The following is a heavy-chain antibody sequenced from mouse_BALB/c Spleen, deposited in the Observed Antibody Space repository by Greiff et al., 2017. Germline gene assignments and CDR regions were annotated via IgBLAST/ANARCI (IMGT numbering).Heavy chain of an antibody. J-gene: IGHJ2*01. Sequence: EVQLQESGAELVKPGASVKLSCTASGFNIKDTYMHWVKQRPEQGLEWIGRIDPANGNTKYDPKFQGKATITADTSSNTAYLQLSSLTSEDTAVYYCASWYGSVFDYWGQGTTLTVSS. CDR3: ASWYGSVFDY. D-gene: IGHD2-10*02. CDR1: GFNIKDTY. CDR2: IDPANGNT. V-gene: IGHV14-3*02.